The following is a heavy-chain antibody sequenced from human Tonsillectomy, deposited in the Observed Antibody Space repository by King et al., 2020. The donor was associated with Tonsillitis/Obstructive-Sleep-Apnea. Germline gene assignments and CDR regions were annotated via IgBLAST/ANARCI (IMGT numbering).Heavy chain of an antibody. D-gene: IGHD2-15*01. CDR1: GFTFSNYW. J-gene: IGHJ4*02. CDR3: ARDSGGTSVL. V-gene: IGHV3-7*04. Sequence: VQLVESGGGLLQPGGSLSLACAASGFTFSNYWMSWVRQAPGEGLEWVANIKHDGREKYYVDSVKGRFTISRDNAKNSLHLQMNSLRAEDTAVYYCARDSGGTSVLWGQGTLVTVSS. CDR2: IKHDGREK.